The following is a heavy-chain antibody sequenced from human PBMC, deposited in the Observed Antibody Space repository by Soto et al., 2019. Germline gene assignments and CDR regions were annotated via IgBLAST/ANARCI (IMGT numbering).Heavy chain of an antibody. D-gene: IGHD3-22*01. J-gene: IGHJ4*01. CDR2: TTASNTHK. CDR1: GYTFTSVD. CDR3: ARGGYSSGYHY. Sequence: QVQLLHSGTEVKEPGASVKVSCKASGYTFTSVDISWVRQAPGQGLEWVGWTTASNTHKNYAQKLQGRVTMTTDTSMTTAYMELRSLRSDDTAIYYCARGGYSSGYHYWGHGTLVTVSS. V-gene: IGHV1-18*04.